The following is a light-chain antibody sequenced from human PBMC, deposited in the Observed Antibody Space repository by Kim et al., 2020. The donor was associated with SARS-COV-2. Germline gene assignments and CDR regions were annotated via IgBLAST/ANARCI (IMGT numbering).Light chain of an antibody. CDR3: QVWDSSSDPNWV. V-gene: IGLV3-21*04. CDR2: YDS. J-gene: IGLJ3*02. Sequence: PGKTAKITCGGNNMGSKSVHWYQQKPGQAPVLVIYYDSDRPSGIPERFSGSNSGNTATLTISRVEAGDEADYYCQVWDSSSDPNWVFGGGTQLTVL. CDR1: NMGSKS.